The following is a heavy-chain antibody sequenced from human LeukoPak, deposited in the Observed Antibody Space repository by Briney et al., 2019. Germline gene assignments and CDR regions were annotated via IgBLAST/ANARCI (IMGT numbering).Heavy chain of an antibody. CDR1: GGSIRSYY. CDR3: AREEDCSGGICYLGNAFDI. Sequence: PSETLSLTCTVSGGSIRSYYWSWIRQPPGKGLEWIGEINHSGSTNYNASLKSRVTISVDTSKNQFSLKLSSVTAADTAVYYCAREEDCSGGICYLGNAFDIWGQGTMVAVSS. CDR2: INHSGST. V-gene: IGHV4-34*01. D-gene: IGHD2-15*01. J-gene: IGHJ3*02.